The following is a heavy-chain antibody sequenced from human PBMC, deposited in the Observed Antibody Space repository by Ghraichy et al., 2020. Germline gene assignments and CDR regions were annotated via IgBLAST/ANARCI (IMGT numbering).Heavy chain of an antibody. Sequence: SETLSLTCTVSGGSISSYYWSWIRQPPGKGLEWIGYIYYSGSTNYNPSLKSRVTISVDTSKNQFSLKLSSVTAADTAVYYCARLISPIGYYYGMDVWGQGTTVTVSS. J-gene: IGHJ6*02. CDR1: GGSISSYY. V-gene: IGHV4-59*01. CDR3: ARLISPIGYYYGMDV. CDR2: IYYSGST.